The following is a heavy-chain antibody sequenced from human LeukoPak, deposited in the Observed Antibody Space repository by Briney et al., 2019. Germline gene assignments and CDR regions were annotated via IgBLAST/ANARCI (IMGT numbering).Heavy chain of an antibody. J-gene: IGHJ4*02. D-gene: IGHD5-24*01. V-gene: IGHV3-7*01. CDR1: GFILSDYW. Sequence: GGSLRLSCAASGFILSDYWMSWVRQAPGKGLEWVANVKPDGSEKYYVDSVKGRFTISRDNARNSLYLQMDSLRAEDTAVYYCANLWEMGYWGQGTLVTVSS. CDR2: VKPDGSEK. CDR3: ANLWEMGY.